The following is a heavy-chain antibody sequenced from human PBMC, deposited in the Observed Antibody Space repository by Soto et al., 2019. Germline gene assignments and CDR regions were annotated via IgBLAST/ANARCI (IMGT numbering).Heavy chain of an antibody. Sequence: XSVKISCKASGYTFTSYYMQWVRQAPGQGLEWVGIINPSGGSTSYAQKFQGRVTMTRDTSTSTVYMELSSLRSEDTAVYYCARDLVLGESPMGSYYYYYGMDVWGQGSTVTVSS. CDR1: GYTFTSYY. CDR2: INPSGGST. J-gene: IGHJ6*02. CDR3: ARDLVLGESPMGSYYYYYGMDV. D-gene: IGHD3-10*01. V-gene: IGHV1-46*01.